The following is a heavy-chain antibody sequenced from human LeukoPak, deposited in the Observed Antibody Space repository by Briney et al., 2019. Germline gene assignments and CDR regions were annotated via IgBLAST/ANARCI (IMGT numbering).Heavy chain of an antibody. CDR3: ARPKYSSWFDY. Sequence: GGSLRLSCEASGFTFSSYWMSWVRQAPGKGLVWVSRINSDGSSTSYADSVKGRFTISRDNAKNTLYLQMNSLRAEDTAVYYCARPKYSSWFDYWGQGTLVTVSS. CDR2: INSDGSST. CDR1: GFTFSSYW. J-gene: IGHJ4*02. D-gene: IGHD6-6*01. V-gene: IGHV3-74*01.